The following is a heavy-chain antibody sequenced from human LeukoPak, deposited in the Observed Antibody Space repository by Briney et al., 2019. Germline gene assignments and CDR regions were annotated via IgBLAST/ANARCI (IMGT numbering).Heavy chain of an antibody. D-gene: IGHD2-21*02. CDR2: INAGNGNT. Sequence: ASVKVSCTASGYTFTSYAMHWVRQAPGQRLEWMGWINAGNGNTKYSQKFQGGVTITRDTSASTAYMELSSLRSEDTAVYYCARTPRTFYCGGDCSFALDYWGQGTLVTVSS. V-gene: IGHV1-3*01. CDR3: ARTPRTFYCGGDCSFALDY. CDR1: GYTFTSYA. J-gene: IGHJ4*02.